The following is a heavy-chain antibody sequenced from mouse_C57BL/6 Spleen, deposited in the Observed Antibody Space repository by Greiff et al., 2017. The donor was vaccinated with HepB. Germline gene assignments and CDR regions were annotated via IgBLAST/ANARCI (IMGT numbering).Heavy chain of an antibody. CDR1: GFNIKDYY. V-gene: IGHV14-2*01. CDR3: ARGGAMDY. CDR2: IDPEDGET. Sequence: EVQLQQSGAELVKPGASVKLSCTASGFNIKDYYMHWVKQRTEQGLEWIGRIDPEDGETKYAPNFQGKATITADTPSNTAYLQLSSLTSEDTAVYYCARGGAMDYWGQGTSVTVSS. J-gene: IGHJ4*01.